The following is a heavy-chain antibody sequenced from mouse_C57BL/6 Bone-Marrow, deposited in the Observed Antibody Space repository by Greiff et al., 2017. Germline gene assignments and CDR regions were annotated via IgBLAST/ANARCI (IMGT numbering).Heavy chain of an antibody. CDR3: ARPYNSNYWYFDV. V-gene: IGHV1-55*01. Sequence: VQLQQPGAELVKPGASVKMSCKASGYTFTSYWITWVKQRPGQGLEWIGDIYPGSGSTHYNEKFKIKATLTVDTSSSTAYMQLSSLTSEDSAVYYCARPYNSNYWYFDVWGTGTTVTVSS. D-gene: IGHD2-5*01. J-gene: IGHJ1*03. CDR1: GYTFTSYW. CDR2: IYPGSGST.